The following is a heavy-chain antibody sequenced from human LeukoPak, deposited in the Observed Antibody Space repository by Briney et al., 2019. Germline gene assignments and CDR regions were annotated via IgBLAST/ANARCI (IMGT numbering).Heavy chain of an antibody. D-gene: IGHD4-17*01. J-gene: IGHJ4*02. CDR2: IYYSGDT. CDR1: GGSISSSSYY. CDR3: ARMTTGHDY. V-gene: IGHV4-39*01. Sequence: SETLSLTCTVSGGSISSSSYYWGWIRQPPGKGLEWIGSIYYSGDTYYNPSLKSRRVTISVDTSKNQFSLRLSSVTAADTAVYFCARMTTGHDYWGQGILVTVSS.